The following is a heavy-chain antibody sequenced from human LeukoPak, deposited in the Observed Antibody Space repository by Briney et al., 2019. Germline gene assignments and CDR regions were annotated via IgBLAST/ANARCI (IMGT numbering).Heavy chain of an antibody. V-gene: IGHV3-7*01. Sequence: GGSLRLSCTASGFTFSSHWMTWVRQAPGKGLEWVANTNEAGSGQNYVGSVKGRFTVSRDNAKNSLYLQMNSLRVEDTAIYYCPNKRDYWGQGTLITVSS. CDR1: GFTFSSHW. CDR3: PNKRDY. CDR2: TNEAGSGQ. J-gene: IGHJ4*02.